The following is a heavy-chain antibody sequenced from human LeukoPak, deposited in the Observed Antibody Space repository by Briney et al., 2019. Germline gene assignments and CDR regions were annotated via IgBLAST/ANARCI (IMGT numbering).Heavy chain of an antibody. Sequence: SETLSLTCTVSDGSISSYFWTWIRQPPGKGLEWIGFIHYSGRTNQNPSLKGRVTISVDMSKNQFSLKLSSVTTADTAVYYCARVEEGYGSGRRGNFYYYYMDVWGKGTTVTISS. V-gene: IGHV4-59*01. CDR1: DGSISSYF. CDR2: IHYSGRT. CDR3: ARVEEGYGSGRRGNFYYYYMDV. D-gene: IGHD3-10*01. J-gene: IGHJ6*03.